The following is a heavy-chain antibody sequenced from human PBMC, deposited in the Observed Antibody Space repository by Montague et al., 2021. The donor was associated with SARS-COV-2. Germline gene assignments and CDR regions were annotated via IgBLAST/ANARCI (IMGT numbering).Heavy chain of an antibody. CDR2: IYKSEKT. J-gene: IGHJ5*02. Sequence: SETLSLTCTVSGDSISRYYWTWIRQSPGRGLEWIGYIYKSEKTNYNPSLKSRVTISEDTSKNQFSLKLRSVTAADTAVYCARNIGWYSHDRWGQGTLVTVSS. CDR3: RNIGWYSHDR. D-gene: IGHD6-19*01. CDR1: GDSISRYY. V-gene: IGHV4-59*08.